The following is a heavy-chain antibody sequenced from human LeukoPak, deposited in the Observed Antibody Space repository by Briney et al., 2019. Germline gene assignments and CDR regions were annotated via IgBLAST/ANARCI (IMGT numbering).Heavy chain of an antibody. J-gene: IGHJ4*02. CDR2: IYYSGST. CDR3: ARGSGYYLFYFDY. D-gene: IGHD3-22*01. Sequence: SETLSLTCTASGGSISSYYWSWIRQPPGKGLEWIGYIYYSGSTNYNPSLKSRVTISVDTSKNQFSLKLSSVTAADTAVYYCARGSGYYLFYFDYWGQGTLVTVSS. CDR1: GGSISSYY. V-gene: IGHV4-59*01.